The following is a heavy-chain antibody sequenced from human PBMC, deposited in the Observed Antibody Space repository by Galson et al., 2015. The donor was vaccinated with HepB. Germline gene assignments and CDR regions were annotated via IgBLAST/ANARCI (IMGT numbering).Heavy chain of an antibody. J-gene: IGHJ3*02. D-gene: IGHD3-9*01. CDR1: GFTFSSYG. CDR3: ARTNYDILTGYYDAFDI. Sequence: SLRLSCAASGFTFSSYGMHWVRQAPGKGLEWVAVIWYDGSNKYYADSVKGRFTISRDNSKNTLYLQMNSLRAEDTAVYYCARTNYDILTGYYDAFDIWGQGTMVTVSS. CDR2: IWYDGSNK. V-gene: IGHV3-33*08.